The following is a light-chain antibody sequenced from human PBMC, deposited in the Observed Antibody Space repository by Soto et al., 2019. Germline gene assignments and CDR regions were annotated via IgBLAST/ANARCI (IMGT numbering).Light chain of an antibody. CDR2: DVS. V-gene: IGLV2-8*01. J-gene: IGLJ1*01. CDR3: RSYAGSNTDYV. Sequence: QAVLTQPPSASGSPGQSVTVSVTGSSRDVGGEKYVSWSQQPPGKPPTPLPYDVSKPPSGVPHRFSAPKSGTPAPLTVSALQAEDEADSYCRSYAGSNTDYVFGTGTKVTVL. CDR1: SRDVGGEKY.